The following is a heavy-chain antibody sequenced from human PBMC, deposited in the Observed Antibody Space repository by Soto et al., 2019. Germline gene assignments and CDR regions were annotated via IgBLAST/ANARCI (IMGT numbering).Heavy chain of an antibody. J-gene: IGHJ6*02. V-gene: IGHV4-59*01. D-gene: IGHD6-13*01. CDR2: IYYSGST. CDR3: ARGRSSWYYYYYGMDV. Sequence: SETLSLTCTVSGGSISSYYWSCIRQPPGKGLEWIGYIYYSGSTNYNPSLKSRVTISVDTSKNQFSLKLSSVTAADTAVYYCARGRSSWYYYYYGMDVWGQGTTVTVSS. CDR1: GGSISSYY.